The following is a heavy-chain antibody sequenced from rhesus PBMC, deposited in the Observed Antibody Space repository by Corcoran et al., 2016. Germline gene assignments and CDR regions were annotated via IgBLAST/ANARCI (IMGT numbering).Heavy chain of an antibody. CDR3: ARDLGT. V-gene: IGHV4S10*01. D-gene: IGHD1-1*01. Sequence: QVQLQESGPGGVKPSETLSLTCAVSGGSISNSYWWTWLRQPPGKGLEWIGYISGSGTNTNYNPSLKSRVTISKDTSNTQFSLKLNSVTAADTAVYYCARDLGTWGQGVLVTVSS. CDR1: GGSISNSYW. CDR2: ISGSGTNT. J-gene: IGHJ4*01.